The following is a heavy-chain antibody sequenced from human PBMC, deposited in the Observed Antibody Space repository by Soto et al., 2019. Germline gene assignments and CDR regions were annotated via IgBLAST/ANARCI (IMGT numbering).Heavy chain of an antibody. CDR3: SRCSASWYWFDP. V-gene: IGHV4-31*11. CDR1: GDSIDDGAYY. J-gene: IGHJ5*02. Sequence: QVQLQESGPGLVKPSQTLSLSCAVSGDSIDDGAYYWTWIRHHPGKGLEWLGYIYYTGRTSYNPSLKIRLTISLDTSNNQFYLRLNSVTAADTAVYYCSRCSASWYWFDPWGQGTLVTVSS. D-gene: IGHD6-13*01. CDR2: IYYTGRT.